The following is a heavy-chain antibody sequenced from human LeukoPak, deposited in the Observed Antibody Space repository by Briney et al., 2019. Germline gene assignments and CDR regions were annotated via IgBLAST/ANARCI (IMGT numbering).Heavy chain of an antibody. CDR2: IRYDGSNK. Sequence: GGSLRLSCAASGFTFSSYGMHWVRQAPGKGLEWVAFIRYDGSNKYYADSVKGRFTISRDNSKNTLYLQMNSLRAEDTAVYYCAKWEMRDDSSGYYGTNFDYWGQGTLVTVSS. CDR1: GFTFSSYG. J-gene: IGHJ4*02. CDR3: AKWEMRDDSSGYYGTNFDY. D-gene: IGHD3-22*01. V-gene: IGHV3-30*02.